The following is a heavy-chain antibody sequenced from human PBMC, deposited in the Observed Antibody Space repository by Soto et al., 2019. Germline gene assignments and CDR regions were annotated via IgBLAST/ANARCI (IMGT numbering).Heavy chain of an antibody. V-gene: IGHV1-18*01. Sequence: QVQVVQSGDEVKKPGASVKVSCKASGYTFTNYGFSWVRQAPGQGLEWMGWISGYNGNTKYAEKFQGRVTMTTDTSTSTAHMELRSLISDDTAVYYCAREGQAPYYDYGMDVWGQGTAVTVSS. J-gene: IGHJ6*02. CDR3: AREGQAPYYDYGMDV. CDR1: GYTFTNYG. CDR2: ISGYNGNT.